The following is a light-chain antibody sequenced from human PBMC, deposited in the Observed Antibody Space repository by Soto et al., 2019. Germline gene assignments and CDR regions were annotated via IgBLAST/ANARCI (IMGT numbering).Light chain of an antibody. Sequence: IQMTQSPSTLSASVGDRVTITCRASQSISTWLAWYQQIPGRAPNLLIYDASSLESGVPSRFSGRGSGTEFTLTISSLQPDDFATYYCQQYNDYPWTFGQGTKV. J-gene: IGKJ1*01. CDR3: QQYNDYPWT. CDR1: QSISTW. CDR2: DAS. V-gene: IGKV1-5*01.